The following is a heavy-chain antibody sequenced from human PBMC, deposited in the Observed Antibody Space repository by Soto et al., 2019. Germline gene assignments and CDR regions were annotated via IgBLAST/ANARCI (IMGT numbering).Heavy chain of an antibody. J-gene: IGHJ4*01. CDR1: GFTFSREW. CDR2: IKPDSTDI. CDR3: ATIGNDYGDYLDR. D-gene: IGHD4-17*01. Sequence: GGSLRLSCADSGFTFSREWMSWVRQAPVRGLEWVAHIKPDSTDIYYVDSVKGRFTISRDNAKNSLYLQMNSLRVEDTAVYYCATIGNDYGDYLDRGGQGTPVTVS. V-gene: IGHV3-7*02.